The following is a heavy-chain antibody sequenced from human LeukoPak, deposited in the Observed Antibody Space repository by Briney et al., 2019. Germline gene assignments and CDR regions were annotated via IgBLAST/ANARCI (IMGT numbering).Heavy chain of an antibody. D-gene: IGHD2-15*01. V-gene: IGHV4-30-4*08. Sequence: PSQTLSLTCTVSGGSISSGDYYWSWIRQLPGKGPEWIGYIYYSGSTYHNPSLKSRVTISVDTSKNQFSLKLSSVTAADTAVYYCARVRRWELLFDYWGQGTLVTVSS. CDR2: IYYSGST. CDR3: ARVRRWELLFDY. J-gene: IGHJ4*02. CDR1: GGSISSGDYY.